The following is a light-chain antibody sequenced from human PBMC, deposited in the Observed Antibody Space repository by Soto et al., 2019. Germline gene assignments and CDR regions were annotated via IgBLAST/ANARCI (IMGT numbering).Light chain of an antibody. J-gene: IGKJ1*01. CDR1: QSVSSF. CDR3: QQRYNWQT. Sequence: EIVLTQSPATLSLSPGERATLSCRASQSVSSFLAWYQQKPGQTPRLLIYESSRRATGIPARFSGSGSVTDFTLTISSLEPEDFAVYYCQQRYNWQTFGQGTKVEIK. CDR2: ESS. V-gene: IGKV3-11*01.